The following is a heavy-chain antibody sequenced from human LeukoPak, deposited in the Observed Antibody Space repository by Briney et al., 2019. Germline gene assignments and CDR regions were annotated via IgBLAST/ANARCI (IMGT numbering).Heavy chain of an antibody. CDR3: ASGLRRGYCSSASCYGDY. CDR1: GFTFGSYW. J-gene: IGHJ4*02. Sequence: PGGSLRLSCAASGFTFGSYWMHWVRQAPGKGLVWVSRINSDGSSTSYADSVKGRFTISRDNAKNTLYLQMNSLRAEDTAVYYCASGLRRGYCSSASCYGDYWGQGTLVTVSS. D-gene: IGHD2-2*01. V-gene: IGHV3-74*01. CDR2: INSDGSST.